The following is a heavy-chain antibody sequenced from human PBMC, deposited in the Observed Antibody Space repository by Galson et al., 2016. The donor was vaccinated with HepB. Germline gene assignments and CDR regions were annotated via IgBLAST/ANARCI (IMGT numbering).Heavy chain of an antibody. CDR1: GFSLNTHDIR. Sequence: PALVKPTQTLTLTCSFSGFSLNTHDIRVNWIRQPPGKALEWLARIDWDDAKFYSASLKTRLTISKDTSKNQVVLTMANVAPVDTATYYCARAYGYGYFDYWGQGTLVIVSS. V-gene: IGHV2-70*04. CDR2: IDWDDAK. J-gene: IGHJ4*02. D-gene: IGHD5-18*01. CDR3: ARAYGYGYFDY.